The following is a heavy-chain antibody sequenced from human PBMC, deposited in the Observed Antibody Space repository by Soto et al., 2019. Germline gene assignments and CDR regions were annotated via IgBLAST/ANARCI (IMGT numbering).Heavy chain of an antibody. CDR1: GFTFSSYA. V-gene: IGHV3-30-3*01. J-gene: IGHJ4*02. CDR3: ARDEVLLDGYNGGDY. CDR2: ISYDGSNK. D-gene: IGHD5-12*01. Sequence: QVQLVESGGGVVQPGRSLRLSCAASGFTFSSYAMHWVRQAPGKGLEWVAVISYDGSNKYYADSVKGRFTISRDNSKNTLYLQMNSLRAEDTAVYYCARDEVLLDGYNGGDYWGQGTLVTVSS.